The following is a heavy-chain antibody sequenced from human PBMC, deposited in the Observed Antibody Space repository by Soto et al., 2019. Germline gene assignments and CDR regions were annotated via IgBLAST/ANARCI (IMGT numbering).Heavy chain of an antibody. V-gene: IGHV4-4*02. CDR2: IYHSGST. D-gene: IGHD3-9*01. CDR3: ASNDWLPPHDAFDI. J-gene: IGHJ3*02. Sequence: QVQLQESGPGLVKPSGTLSLTCAVSGGSISSSNWWSWVRQPPGKGLECIGEIYHSGSTNYNPSPKSRVTISVDKSKNQFSLKLSSVTAADTAVYYCASNDWLPPHDAFDIWGQGTMVTVSS. CDR1: GGSISSSNW.